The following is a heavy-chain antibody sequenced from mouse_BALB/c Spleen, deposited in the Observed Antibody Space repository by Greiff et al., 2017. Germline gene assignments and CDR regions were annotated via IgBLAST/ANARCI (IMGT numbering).Heavy chain of an antibody. V-gene: IGHV5-9-4*01. CDR2: ISSGGSYT. CDR1: GFTFSSYA. CDR3: ARGGYDYAWFAY. D-gene: IGHD2-4*01. J-gene: IGHJ3*01. Sequence: EVQRVESGGGLVKPGGSLKLSCAASGFTFSSYAMSWVRQSPAKRLEWVAEISSGGSYTYYPDTVTGRFTISRDNAKNTLYLEMSSLRSEDTAMYYCARGGYDYAWFAYWGQGTLVTVSA.